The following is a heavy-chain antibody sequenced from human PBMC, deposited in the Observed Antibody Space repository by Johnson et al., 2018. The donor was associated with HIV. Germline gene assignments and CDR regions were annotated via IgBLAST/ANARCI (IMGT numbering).Heavy chain of an antibody. CDR1: GFTFSSYA. J-gene: IGHJ3*02. CDR2: ISWDGSST. Sequence: VQLVESGGGLVQPGGSLRLSCAASGFTFSSYAMSWVRQAPGKGLEWVSLISWDGSSTYYADSVKGRFTISRDNSKNSLYLQMNSLRAEDTALYYCAKDSWGYYDSSGSDAFDIWGQGTMVTVSS. D-gene: IGHD3-22*01. CDR3: AKDSWGYYDSSGSDAFDI. V-gene: IGHV3-43D*03.